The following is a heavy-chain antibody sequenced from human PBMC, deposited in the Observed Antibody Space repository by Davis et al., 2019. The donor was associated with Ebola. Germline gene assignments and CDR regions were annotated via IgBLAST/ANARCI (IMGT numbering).Heavy chain of an antibody. D-gene: IGHD6-19*01. CDR1: GFTFSSYS. J-gene: IGHJ4*02. Sequence: GESLKISCAASGFTFSSYSMNWVRQAPGKGLQWVSYISTSGTTIYYADSLKGRFTISRDNSQNTLYLQMNSLRAEDTAVYYCARGSGWYTEYYFDYWGQGTLVTVSS. CDR3: ARGSGWYTEYYFDY. CDR2: ISTSGTTI. V-gene: IGHV3-48*01.